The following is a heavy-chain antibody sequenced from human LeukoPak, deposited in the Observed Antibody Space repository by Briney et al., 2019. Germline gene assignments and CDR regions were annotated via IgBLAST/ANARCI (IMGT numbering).Heavy chain of an antibody. J-gene: IGHJ4*02. CDR1: GFTFSSYA. Sequence: GGSLRLSCAASGFTFSSYAMSWVRLAPGKGLKWVSSISGGDGSTYYANSVKGRFTISRDNSKGTVYLQMNSLRPEDTAVYYCAKDDAWLQYGDWGRGTLVTVSS. D-gene: IGHD5-24*01. V-gene: IGHV3-23*01. CDR3: AKDDAWLQYGD. CDR2: ISGGDGST.